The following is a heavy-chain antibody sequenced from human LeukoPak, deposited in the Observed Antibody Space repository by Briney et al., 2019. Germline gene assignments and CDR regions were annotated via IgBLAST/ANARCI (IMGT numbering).Heavy chain of an antibody. Sequence: GGSLRLSCAASGFTFSDYYMSWIRQAPGKGLEWVSYISSSGSTIYYADSVKGRFTISRDNAKNSLYLQMNSLRAEDTAVYYCARLSSSWSERGNYYYYMDVWGKGTTVTVSS. V-gene: IGHV3-11*04. D-gene: IGHD6-13*01. CDR2: ISSSGSTI. CDR1: GFTFSDYY. CDR3: ARLSSSWSERGNYYYYMDV. J-gene: IGHJ6*03.